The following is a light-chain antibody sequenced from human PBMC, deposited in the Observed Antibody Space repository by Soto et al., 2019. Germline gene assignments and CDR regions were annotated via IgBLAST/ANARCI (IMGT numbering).Light chain of an antibody. J-gene: IGKJ1*01. V-gene: IGKV4-1*01. CDR3: QQYYSTPPT. CDR2: WAS. CDR1: QTVLRSSNNKNH. Sequence: DIVMTQSPDSLAVSLGERATINCKSSQTVLRSSNNKNHLAWYQQKPGQPPKLLISWASTRESGVPDRFSGSGSGTDFTLTISSLQAEDVAVYYCQQYYSTPPTFGQGTKVDSK.